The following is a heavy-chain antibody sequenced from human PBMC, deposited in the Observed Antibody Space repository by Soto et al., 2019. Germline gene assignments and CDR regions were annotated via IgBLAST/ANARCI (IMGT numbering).Heavy chain of an antibody. CDR2: IYYSGST. Sequence: SETLSLTCTVSGGSISSYYWSWIRQPPGKGLEWIGYIYYSGSTNYNPSLESRVTISVDTSKNQFSLKLSSVTAADTAVYYCARGRIAVDGGWFDSWGQGTLVTVSS. J-gene: IGHJ5*01. CDR3: ARGRIAVDGGWFDS. V-gene: IGHV4-59*01. D-gene: IGHD6-19*01. CDR1: GGSISSYY.